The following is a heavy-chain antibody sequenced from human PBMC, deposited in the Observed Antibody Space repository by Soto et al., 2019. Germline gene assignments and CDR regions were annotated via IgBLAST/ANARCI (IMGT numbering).Heavy chain of an antibody. CDR3: ARDVMVRGVITPYYYGMDV. D-gene: IGHD3-10*01. J-gene: IGHJ6*02. CDR2: ISAYNGNT. V-gene: IGHV1-18*01. CDR1: GYTFTSYG. Sequence: AASVKVSCKASGYTFTSYGISWVRQAPGQGLEWMGWISAYNGNTNYAQKLQGRVTMTTDTSTSTAYMELRSLRSDDTAVYYCARDVMVRGVITPYYYGMDVWGQGTTVTVSS.